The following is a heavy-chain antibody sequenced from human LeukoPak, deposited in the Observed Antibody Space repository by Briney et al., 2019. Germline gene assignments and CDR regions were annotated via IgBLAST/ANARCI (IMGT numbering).Heavy chain of an antibody. CDR3: ARDLPGQWHAFDI. CDR1: GYTFTSYY. J-gene: IGHJ3*02. CDR2: ISAYNGNT. V-gene: IGHV1-18*04. Sequence: ASVKVSCKASGYTFTSYYMHWVRQAPGQGLEWMGWISAYNGNTNYAQKLQGRVTMTTDTSTSTAYMELRSLRSDDTAVYYCARDLPGQWHAFDIWGQGTMVTVSS. D-gene: IGHD6-19*01.